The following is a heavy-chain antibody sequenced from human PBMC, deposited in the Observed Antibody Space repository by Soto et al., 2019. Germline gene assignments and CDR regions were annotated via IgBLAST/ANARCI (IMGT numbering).Heavy chain of an antibody. CDR1: GFTFSTFD. V-gene: IGHV3-23*01. J-gene: IGHJ4*02. CDR3: VKGGWLDY. CDR2: IRGTDGST. Sequence: GGSLRLSCAASGFTFSTFDMTWVRQAPGKGLEWVSIIRGTDGSTYYADSMKGRFTISKDNSKNTLYLQMNSLRPEDTALYFCVKGGWLDYWGQGTLVTVSS. D-gene: IGHD6-19*01.